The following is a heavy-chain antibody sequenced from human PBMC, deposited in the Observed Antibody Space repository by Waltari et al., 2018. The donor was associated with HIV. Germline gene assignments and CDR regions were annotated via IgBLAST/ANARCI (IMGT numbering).Heavy chain of an antibody. CDR3: ARQGSGDYGDYLFDY. V-gene: IGHV1-8*01. CDR1: GYPFSDND. CDR2: MNPNTGST. Sequence: QVQLVQSGTEVKEPGASLKVSCKASGYPFSDNDINWVRQAPGPGLEWMGGMNPNTGSTGFAHTLQGRVILTRDASMNTAYMELNNLTSGDTAVYYCARQGSGDYGDYLFDYWGQGTLLTVSS. D-gene: IGHD4-17*01. J-gene: IGHJ4*02.